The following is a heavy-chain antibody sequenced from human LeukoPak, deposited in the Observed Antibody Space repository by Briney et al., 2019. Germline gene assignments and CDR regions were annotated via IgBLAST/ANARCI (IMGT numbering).Heavy chain of an antibody. CDR3: ARDWYNNSDAFDI. Sequence: SETLSLTCAVYGGSFSGYYWSWLRQPPGKGLEWIGEINHSGSTNYNPSLKSRVTISVDTSKNQFSLKLSSVTAADTAVYYCARDWYNNSDAFDIWGQGTMVTVSS. CDR2: INHSGST. J-gene: IGHJ3*02. V-gene: IGHV4-34*01. D-gene: IGHD1/OR15-1a*01. CDR1: GGSFSGYY.